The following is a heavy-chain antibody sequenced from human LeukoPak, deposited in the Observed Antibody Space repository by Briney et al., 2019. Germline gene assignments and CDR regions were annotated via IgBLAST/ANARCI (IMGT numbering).Heavy chain of an antibody. J-gene: IGHJ3*02. V-gene: IGHV3-21*01. CDR1: GFTFSSYS. D-gene: IGHD5-12*01. CDR3: ARDSGYDDAFDI. Sequence: GGSLRLSCAASGFTFSSYSMNWVRQAPGKGLEWVSSISSSSSYIYYADSVKGRFTISRDNAKNSLYLQMNSLRAEDAAVYYCARDSGYDDAFDIWGQGTMVTVSS. CDR2: ISSSSSYI.